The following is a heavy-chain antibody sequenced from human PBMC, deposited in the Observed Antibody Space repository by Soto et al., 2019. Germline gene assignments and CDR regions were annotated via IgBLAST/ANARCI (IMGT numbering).Heavy chain of an antibody. CDR3: ARLVPSSSWLHELDY. CDR1: GYSFTSYW. J-gene: IGHJ4*02. CDR2: IDPSDSYT. V-gene: IGHV5-10-1*01. D-gene: IGHD6-13*01. Sequence: GESLKISCKGSGYSFTSYWISWVRQMPGKGLEWMGRIDPSDSYTNYSPSFQGHVTISADKSISTAYLQWSSLKASDTAMYYCARLVPSSSWLHELDYWGQGTLVTVSS.